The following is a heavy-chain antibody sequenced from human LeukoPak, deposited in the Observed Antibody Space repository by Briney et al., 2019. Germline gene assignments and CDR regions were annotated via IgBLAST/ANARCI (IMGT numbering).Heavy chain of an antibody. V-gene: IGHV4-34*01. CDR2: INHSGTT. Sequence: PSETLSLTCAVYGGSFSGYYWSWIRQPPGKGLEWIGEINHSGTTNYIPSLKSRVTISVDTSKNQFSLKLSSVTAADTAVYYCARKGTAYWGQGTLVTVSS. D-gene: IGHD5-18*01. CDR1: GGSFSGYY. CDR3: ARKGTAY. J-gene: IGHJ4*02.